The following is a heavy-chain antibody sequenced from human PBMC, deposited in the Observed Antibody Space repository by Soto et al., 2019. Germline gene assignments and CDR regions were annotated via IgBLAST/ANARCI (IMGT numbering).Heavy chain of an antibody. CDR1: GFTFSNAW. CDR2: IKSKTDGGTT. CDR3: TTVRRYCSGGSCSGYYHYMDV. J-gene: IGHJ6*03. V-gene: IGHV3-15*01. Sequence: GGSMRLSCAASGFTFSNAWMSWVRQTPGKGLEWVDRIKSKTDGGTTDYAAPVKGRFTISRDDSKNTLYLQMNSLKTEDTAVYYCTTVRRYCSGGSCSGYYHYMDVWGKGTTVTVSS. D-gene: IGHD2-15*01.